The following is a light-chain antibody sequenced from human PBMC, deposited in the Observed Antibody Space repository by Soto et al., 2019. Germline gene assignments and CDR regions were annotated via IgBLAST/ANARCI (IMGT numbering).Light chain of an antibody. CDR1: SGHSSYA. CDR2: LNSDGSH. J-gene: IGLJ2*01. CDR3: LTWGAGSP. Sequence: QSVLTQSPSASASLGASVKLTCTLSSGHSSYAIAWHQQQPEKGPRYLMKLNSDGSHSKGDGIPDRFSGSSSGAERYLTISSLQSEDEADYYCLTWGAGSPFGGGTKLTVL. V-gene: IGLV4-69*01.